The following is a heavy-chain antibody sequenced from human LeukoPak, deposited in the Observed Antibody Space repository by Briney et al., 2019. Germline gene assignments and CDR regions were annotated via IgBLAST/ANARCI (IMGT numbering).Heavy chain of an antibody. CDR1: GFTFSNYW. Sequence: GGSLRLSCAGTGFTFSNYWMNWVRQAPGKGLVWVANIKEDGSRINYVDSVKGRFTISRDNAKNTLYLQMNSLRAEDTAVYYCAKEYGSGSYLYYYYGMDVWGQGTTVTVSS. V-gene: IGHV3-7*03. CDR2: IKEDGSRI. CDR3: AKEYGSGSYLYYYYGMDV. J-gene: IGHJ6*02. D-gene: IGHD3-10*01.